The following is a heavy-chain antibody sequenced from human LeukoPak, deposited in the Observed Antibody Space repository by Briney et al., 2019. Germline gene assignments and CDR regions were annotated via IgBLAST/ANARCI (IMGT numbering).Heavy chain of an antibody. D-gene: IGHD1-26*01. CDR3: ARSRIGSQVDP. CDR1: GYIFTGYY. V-gene: IGHV1-2*02. J-gene: IGHJ5*02. Sequence: ASVKVSCTASGYIFTGYYMHWVRQAPGQGLEWMGWINPNSGGTNFAQKFQGRVTMTRDTSISTAYMDLSRLRSDDTAVYYCARSRIGSQVDPWGQGTLVIVSS. CDR2: INPNSGGT.